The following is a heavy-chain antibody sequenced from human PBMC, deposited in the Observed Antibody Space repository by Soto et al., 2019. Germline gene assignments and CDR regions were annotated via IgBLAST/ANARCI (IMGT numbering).Heavy chain of an antibody. V-gene: IGHV1-46*01. CDR1: GDTFTDYY. J-gene: IGHJ4*02. Sequence: QVQLVQSGAEVKKPGASVKVSCKASGDTFTDYYIHWVRQAPGQGLEWMGTVNPSGGHTTYAQHFLGRMTMPRDTSISTHYMELTRLTCEDTAVYYCARGGHVVVVPAALDYWGQGTLVAVSS. CDR2: VNPSGGHT. CDR3: ARGGHVVVVPAALDY. D-gene: IGHD2-21*02.